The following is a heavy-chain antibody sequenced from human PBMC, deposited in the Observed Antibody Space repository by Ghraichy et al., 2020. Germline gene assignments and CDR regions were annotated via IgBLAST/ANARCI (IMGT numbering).Heavy chain of an antibody. CDR1: GFAFTNAW. V-gene: IGHV3-15*01. CDR3: TRMWKFNFDC. Sequence: GGSLRLSCAASGFAFTNAWMSWVRLVPGKGLEWLGRIKSKSDGGTTDYAAPVKGRFTISRDDSKNTLYLQMNSLKTEDTAVYYCTRMWKFNFDCWGQGTPVSVSS. D-gene: IGHD1-1*01. J-gene: IGHJ4*02. CDR2: IKSKSDGGTT.